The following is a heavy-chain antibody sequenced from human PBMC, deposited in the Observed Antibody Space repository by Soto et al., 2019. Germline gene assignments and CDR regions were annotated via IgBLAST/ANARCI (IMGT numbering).Heavy chain of an antibody. J-gene: IGHJ6*02. CDR1: GGSISSGGYY. V-gene: IGHV4-31*03. CDR2: IYYSGST. CDR3: ARDSSSGYCSSTSCYGIPYYYYGMDV. D-gene: IGHD2-2*01. Sequence: LSLTCTVSGGSISSGGYYWSWIRQHPGKGLEWIGYIYYSGSTYYNPSLKSRVTISVDTSKNQFSLKLSSVTAADTAVYYCARDSSSGYCSSTSCYGIPYYYYGMDVWGQGTTVTVSS.